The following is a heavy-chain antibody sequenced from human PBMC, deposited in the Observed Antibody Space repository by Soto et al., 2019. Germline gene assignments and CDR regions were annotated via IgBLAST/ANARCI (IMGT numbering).Heavy chain of an antibody. J-gene: IGHJ6*02. CDR1: GYTFTSYS. CDR3: ARDHNFGFILYAMDV. CDR2: INPSSGRT. V-gene: IGHV1-46*01. D-gene: IGHD2-15*01. Sequence: ASVKVSCKASGYTFTSYSMHWVRQAPGQGLEWMGIINPSSGRTSYAQNFQGRVTMTSDTSTSIVYMEVSSLKSEDTAVYYCARDHNFGFILYAMDVWGQGTTVTSP.